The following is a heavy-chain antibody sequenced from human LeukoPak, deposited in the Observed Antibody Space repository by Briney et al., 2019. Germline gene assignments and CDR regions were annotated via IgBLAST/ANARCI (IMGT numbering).Heavy chain of an antibody. V-gene: IGHV4-59*01. CDR2: IPYSGSA. CDR3: ARVGSSWSDPRFDN. Sequence: SETLSLTCTVSGGSISSYYWSWIRQPPGKGLEWLGYIPYSGSAYYNPSLKSRVTISIDTPKNQFSLKLSSMTAADTAVYYCARVGSSWSDPRFDNWGQGTLVTVSS. CDR1: GGSISSYY. D-gene: IGHD6-13*01. J-gene: IGHJ4*02.